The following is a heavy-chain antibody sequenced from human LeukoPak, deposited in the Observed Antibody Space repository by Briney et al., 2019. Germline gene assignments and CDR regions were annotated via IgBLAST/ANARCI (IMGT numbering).Heavy chain of an antibody. Sequence: GTLSLTCAVSGGSIKSNNWWSWVRQAPGKGLEWVSTITTSDGNTYYADSVKGRFTVSRDNSKNTLFLQMNSLRAEDTAVYYCAKDGGLWVSAHWGDSWGRGTLVTVSS. V-gene: IGHV3-23*01. J-gene: IGHJ4*02. CDR2: ITTSDGNT. D-gene: IGHD7-27*01. CDR1: GGSIKSNN. CDR3: AKDGGLWVSAHWGDS.